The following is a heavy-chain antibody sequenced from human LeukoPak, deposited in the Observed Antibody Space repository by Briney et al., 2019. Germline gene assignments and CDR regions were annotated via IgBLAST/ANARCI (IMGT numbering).Heavy chain of an antibody. D-gene: IGHD2-15*01. V-gene: IGHV4-39*01. CDR1: GDSISSGSTTTYY. CDR2: IYHSGRT. Sequence: SETLSLTCTVSGDSISSGSTTTYYWGWIRQPPGKGLEWIGIIYHSGRTYYNPSLKSRVTISVDTSKNQFSLRLNSVTAADTAVYYCANGYCSGGSCHPELDYWGQGTLVTVSS. J-gene: IGHJ4*02. CDR3: ANGYCSGGSCHPELDY.